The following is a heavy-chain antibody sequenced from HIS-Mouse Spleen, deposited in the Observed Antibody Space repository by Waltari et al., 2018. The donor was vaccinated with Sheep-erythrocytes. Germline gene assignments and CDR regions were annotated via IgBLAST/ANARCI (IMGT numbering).Heavy chain of an antibody. CDR3: ARHKDTAMVHFDY. V-gene: IGHV4-39*01. CDR2: SYYGGST. J-gene: IGHJ4*02. CDR1: GGSISSSSYY. D-gene: IGHD5-18*01. Sequence: QLQLQESGPGLVKPSETLSLTCTVSGGSISSSSYYWGWSRQPPGKGLAWTGSSYYGGSTYYNPSLKSRVTISVDTSKSQVSLRLSSVTAADTAVYYCARHKDTAMVHFDYWGQGTLVTVSS.